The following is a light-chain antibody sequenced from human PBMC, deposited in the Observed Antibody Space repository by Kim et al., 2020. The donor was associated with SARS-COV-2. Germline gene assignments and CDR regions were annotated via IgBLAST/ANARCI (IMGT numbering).Light chain of an antibody. V-gene: IGLV3-19*01. Sequence: ALGQTVRITCQGASLRSYSASWYQQQPGQAPVLVIYGKNNRPSGIPDRFSGSSSGNTAYLTITGAQAEDEADYYCNSRDSSGNHYVFGTGTKVTVL. CDR1: SLRSYS. CDR3: NSRDSSGNHYV. CDR2: GKN. J-gene: IGLJ1*01.